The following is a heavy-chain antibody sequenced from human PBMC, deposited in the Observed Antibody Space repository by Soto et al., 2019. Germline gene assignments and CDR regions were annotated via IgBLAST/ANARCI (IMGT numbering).Heavy chain of an antibody. CDR1: GFTFSSYA. CDR2: ISYDGSNK. V-gene: IGHV3-30-3*01. Sequence: LILSCAASGFTFSSYAMHWVRQAPGKGLECVAVISYDGSNKYYADSVKGRFTISRDNSKNTLYLQMNSLRAEDTAVYYCASGRGSYYSDYYYGMDVWGQGTTVTVSS. CDR3: ASGRGSYYSDYYYGMDV. D-gene: IGHD1-26*01. J-gene: IGHJ6*02.